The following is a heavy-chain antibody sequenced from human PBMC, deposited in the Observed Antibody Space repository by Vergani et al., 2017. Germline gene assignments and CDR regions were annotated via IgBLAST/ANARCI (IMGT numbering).Heavy chain of an antibody. Sequence: EVQLLESGGGLVQPGGSLRLSCAASGFTFSSYAMSWVRQAPGKGLEWVSAISGSGGSTYYADSVKGRFTISRDNSKNTLYLQMNSLRAEDTAVYYCAIQRLLWFGESPPYMDVWGKGTTVTVSS. CDR2: ISGSGGST. D-gene: IGHD3-10*01. V-gene: IGHV3-23*01. CDR1: GFTFSSYA. J-gene: IGHJ6*03. CDR3: AIQRLLWFGESPPYMDV.